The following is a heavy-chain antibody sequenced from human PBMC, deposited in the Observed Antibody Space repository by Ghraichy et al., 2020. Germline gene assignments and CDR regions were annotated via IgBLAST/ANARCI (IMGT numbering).Heavy chain of an antibody. V-gene: IGHV1-18*01. CDR1: GYTFTSYG. CDR3: ARDSRNYYDSSGSNGGLFDY. D-gene: IGHD3-22*01. J-gene: IGHJ4*02. CDR2: ISAYNGNT. Sequence: ASVKVSCKASGYTFTSYGISWVRQAPGQGLEWMGWISAYNGNTNYAQKLQGRVTMTTDTSTSTAYMELRSLRSDDTAVYYCARDSRNYYDSSGSNGGLFDYWGQGTLVTVSS.